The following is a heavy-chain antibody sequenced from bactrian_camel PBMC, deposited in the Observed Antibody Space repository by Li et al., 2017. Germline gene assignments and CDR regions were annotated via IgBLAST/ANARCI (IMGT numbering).Heavy chain of an antibody. CDR1: GITYSTNC. V-gene: IGHV3S53*01. J-gene: IGHJ4*01. CDR3: AAEGVDGYGGRWCWYTRVEYKT. Sequence: HVQLVESGGGSVQAGGSLRLSCVASGITYSTNCIAWFRQAPGKSREGIAAIDVDGNTSFADSVKGRFTISKDNAKNTLYLQMNDLKSDDTAMYYCAAEGVDGYGGRWCWYTRVEYKTRGQGTQVTVS. CDR2: IDVDGNT. D-gene: IGHD6*01.